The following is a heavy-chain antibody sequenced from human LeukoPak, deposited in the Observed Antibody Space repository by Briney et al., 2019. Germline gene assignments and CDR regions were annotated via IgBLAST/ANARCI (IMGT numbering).Heavy chain of an antibody. V-gene: IGHV4-59*01. Sequence: SETLSLTCTVSGGSISSYYWSWIRQPPEKGLEWIGYIYYSGSTDYNPSLKNRVTISVDTSKNQFSLKLSSVTAADTAIYYCAGSSGWYNWFDPWGQGTLVTVSS. CDR3: AGSSGWYNWFDP. CDR2: IYYSGST. CDR1: GGSISSYY. D-gene: IGHD6-19*01. J-gene: IGHJ5*02.